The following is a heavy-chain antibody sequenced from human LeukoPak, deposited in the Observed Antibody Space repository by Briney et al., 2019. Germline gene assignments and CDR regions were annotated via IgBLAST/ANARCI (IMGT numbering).Heavy chain of an antibody. D-gene: IGHD6-13*01. CDR3: ASYSSSWYGAFDI. J-gene: IGHJ3*02. Sequence: PSETLSLTCAVSGGSISSGGYSWSWIRQPPGKGLGWIGYIYHSGSTYYNPSLKSRVTISVDTSKNQFSLKLSSVTAADTAVYYCASYSSSWYGAFDIWGQGTMVTVSS. CDR2: IYHSGST. V-gene: IGHV4-30-2*02. CDR1: GGSISSGGYS.